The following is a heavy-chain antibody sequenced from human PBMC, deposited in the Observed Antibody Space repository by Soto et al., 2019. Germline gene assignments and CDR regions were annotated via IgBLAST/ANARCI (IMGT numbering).Heavy chain of an antibody. Sequence: GGSLRLSCAASGFTFSSYAMSWVRQAPGKGLEWVSAISGSGGSTYYADTVKGRITISRDNSKNTLYQQMNSLRAEDTAVYYCAKDRTLATTPMWYYYYYMDVWGKGTTVTVSS. D-gene: IGHD5-12*01. V-gene: IGHV3-23*01. CDR2: ISGSGGST. CDR1: GFTFSSYA. CDR3: AKDRTLATTPMWYYYYYMDV. J-gene: IGHJ6*03.